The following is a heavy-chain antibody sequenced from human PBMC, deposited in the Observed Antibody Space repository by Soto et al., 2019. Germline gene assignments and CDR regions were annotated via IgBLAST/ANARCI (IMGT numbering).Heavy chain of an antibody. CDR3: ASGDMRYYYGMDV. CDR1: GFTFSSYS. CDR2: ISSSSTI. D-gene: IGHD2-15*01. V-gene: IGHV3-48*02. J-gene: IGHJ6*02. Sequence: GGSLRLSCAASGFTFSSYSMNWVRQAPGKGLEWVSYISSSSTIYYADSVKGRFTISRDNAKNSLYLQMNSLRDEDTAVYYCASGDMRYYYGMDVWGQGTTVTVSS.